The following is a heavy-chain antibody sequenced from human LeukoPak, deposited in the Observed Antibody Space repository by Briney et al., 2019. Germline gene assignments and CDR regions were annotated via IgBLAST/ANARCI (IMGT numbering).Heavy chain of an antibody. V-gene: IGHV1-2*02. CDR2: INPNSGGT. J-gene: IGHJ3*02. D-gene: IGHD3-10*01. Sequence: ASVKVSYKASGYTFTGYYMHWVRQTPGQGLEWMGWINPNSGGTNYAQKFQGRVTMTRDTSISTAYMELSRLRSDDTAVYYCAREYYYGSGPGAFDIWGQGTMVTVSS. CDR3: AREYYYGSGPGAFDI. CDR1: GYTFTGYY.